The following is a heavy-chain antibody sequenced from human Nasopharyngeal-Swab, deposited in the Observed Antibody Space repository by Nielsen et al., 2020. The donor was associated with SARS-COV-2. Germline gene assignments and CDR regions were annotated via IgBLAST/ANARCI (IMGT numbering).Heavy chain of an antibody. CDR2: IKQDGSEK. Sequence: GESLKISCAASGFTFSSYWMSWVRQAPGKGLEWVANIKQDGSEKYYVASVKGRFTISRDNAKNSLYLQMNSLRAEDTAVYYCARDGYGGNGYYYYYGMDVWGQGTTVTVSS. CDR1: GFTFSSYW. D-gene: IGHD4-23*01. CDR3: ARDGYGGNGYYYYYGMDV. V-gene: IGHV3-7*01. J-gene: IGHJ6*02.